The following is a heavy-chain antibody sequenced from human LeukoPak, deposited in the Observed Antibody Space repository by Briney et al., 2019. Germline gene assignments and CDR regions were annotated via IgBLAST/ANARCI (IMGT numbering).Heavy chain of an antibody. J-gene: IGHJ5*02. CDR3: ARGDLKSDWFDP. CDR1: GGSISSDLYY. D-gene: IGHD3-3*01. V-gene: IGHV4-61*02. Sequence: PSETLSLTCTVSGGSISSDLYYWNWIRQPAGKGLEWIGRFYNSGRTNFNPSLKSRVTISADTSKNQFSLKLRSVTAADTAVYYCARGDLKSDWFDPWGQGTLAIVST. CDR2: FYNSGRT.